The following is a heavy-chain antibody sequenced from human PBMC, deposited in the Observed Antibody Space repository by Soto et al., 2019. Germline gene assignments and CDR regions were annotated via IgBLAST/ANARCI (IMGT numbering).Heavy chain of an antibody. D-gene: IGHD2-21*02. V-gene: IGHV1-46*01. CDR1: GDTFTDYY. J-gene: IGHJ4*02. Sequence: QVQLMQSGAEVKKPGASVKDSCKAPGDTFTDYYIHWVRQAPGQGLEWMGTVNPSGGHTTYAQHFLGRVTMTRDTSTSTLYMELTSLTSDDTAIYYCARGGHVVVVTAALDYWGQGTLATVSS. CDR3: ARGGHVVVVTAALDY. CDR2: VNPSGGHT.